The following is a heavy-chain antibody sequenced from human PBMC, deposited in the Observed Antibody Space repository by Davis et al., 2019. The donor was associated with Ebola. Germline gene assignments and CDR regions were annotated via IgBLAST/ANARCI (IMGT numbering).Heavy chain of an antibody. J-gene: IGHJ6*02. CDR1: GFTFSSYW. CDR3: ARMYYDFWSGSYGMDV. D-gene: IGHD3-3*01. CDR2: IKQDGSEK. Sequence: PGGSLRLSCAASGFTFSSYWMSWVRQAPGKGLEWVANIKQDGSEKYYVDSVKGRFTISRDNAKNTLYLQMNSLRAEDTAVYYCARMYYDFWSGSYGMDVWGQGTTVTVSS. V-gene: IGHV3-7*01.